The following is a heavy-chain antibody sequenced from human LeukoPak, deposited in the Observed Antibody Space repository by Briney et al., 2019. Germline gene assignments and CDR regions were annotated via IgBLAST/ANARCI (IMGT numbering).Heavy chain of an antibody. CDR1: GFTFSSYG. D-gene: IGHD3-22*01. Sequence: GGSLRLSCAASGFTFSSYGMHWVRQAPGKGLEWVAFIRYDGSNKYCADSVKGRFTISRGNSKNTLYLQMNSLRAEDTAVYYCAKDLNYYDSSGPTGYWGQGTLVTVSS. CDR3: AKDLNYYDSSGPTGY. J-gene: IGHJ4*02. V-gene: IGHV3-30*02. CDR2: IRYDGSNK.